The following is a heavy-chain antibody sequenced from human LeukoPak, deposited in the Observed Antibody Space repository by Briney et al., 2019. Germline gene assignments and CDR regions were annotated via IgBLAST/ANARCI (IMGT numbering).Heavy chain of an antibody. D-gene: IGHD3-10*01. CDR2: ISPSGGST. CDR1: GYTFTGYY. J-gene: IGHJ5*02. CDR3: ARDNSVREEAWWFNP. Sequence: ASVKVSCKASGYTFTGYYMHWVRQAPGQGPEWMGVISPSGGSTTYAQKFQGRVTLTRDMSTSTDYLELSSLRSEDTAVYYCARDNSVREEAWWFNPWGQGTLVTVSS. V-gene: IGHV1-46*01.